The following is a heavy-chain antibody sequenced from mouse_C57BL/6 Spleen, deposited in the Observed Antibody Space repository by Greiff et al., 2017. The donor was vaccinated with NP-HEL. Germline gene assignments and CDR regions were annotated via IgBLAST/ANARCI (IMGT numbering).Heavy chain of an antibody. Sequence: QVQLQQSGAELVMPGASVKLSCKASGYTFTSYWMHWVKQRPGQGLEWIGEIDPSDSYTNYNQKFKGKSKLTVDKSSSTSYMQLSSLTSEDSAVYYCARGGLRRGYYFDYWGQGTTLTVSS. CDR2: IDPSDSYT. D-gene: IGHD2-4*01. CDR1: GYTFTSYW. J-gene: IGHJ2*01. CDR3: ARGGLRRGYYFDY. V-gene: IGHV1-69*01.